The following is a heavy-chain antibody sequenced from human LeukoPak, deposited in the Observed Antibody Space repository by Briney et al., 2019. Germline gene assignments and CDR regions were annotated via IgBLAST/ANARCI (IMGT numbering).Heavy chain of an antibody. CDR3: AREGPNYGVNPDI. CDR1: GFTFSSYA. V-gene: IGHV3-23*01. D-gene: IGHD4-17*01. Sequence: GGSLRLSCAASGFTFSSYAMSWVRQAPGKGLEWVSAISGSGGSTSYADSVKGRFTISRDNAKNTLYLQMNSLRAEDTAVYYCAREGPNYGVNPDIWGQGTMVTVSS. CDR2: ISGSGGST. J-gene: IGHJ3*02.